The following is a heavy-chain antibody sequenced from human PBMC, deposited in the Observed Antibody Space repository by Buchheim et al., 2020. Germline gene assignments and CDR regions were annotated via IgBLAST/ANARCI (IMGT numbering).Heavy chain of an antibody. Sequence: QVQLVQSGAEVKKPGASVKVSCKASGYTFTSYYIHWVRQAPGQGLEWMGTINPSGRSTTYAQKFQGRVTMTRDTSTSAVYMELSSLRSEDTAMYYCARDGRYSDDYRQGYNWIDPWGQGT. CDR2: INPSGRST. V-gene: IGHV1-46*01. CDR3: ARDGRYSDDYRQGYNWIDP. D-gene: IGHD5-18*01. CDR1: GYTFTSYY. J-gene: IGHJ5*02.